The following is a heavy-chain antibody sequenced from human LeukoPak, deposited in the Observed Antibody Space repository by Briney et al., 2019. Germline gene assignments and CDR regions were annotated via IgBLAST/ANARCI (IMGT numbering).Heavy chain of an antibody. CDR2: INHSGST. CDR1: GGSFSGYY. Sequence: SETLSLTCAVYGGSFSGYYWSWIRQPPGKGLEWIGEINHSGSTNYNPSLKSRVTISVDTSKNQFSLKLSSVTAADTAVYYCARTGWLPQFDYWGQGTLVTVSS. CDR3: ARTGWLPQFDY. J-gene: IGHJ4*02. V-gene: IGHV4-34*01. D-gene: IGHD5-12*01.